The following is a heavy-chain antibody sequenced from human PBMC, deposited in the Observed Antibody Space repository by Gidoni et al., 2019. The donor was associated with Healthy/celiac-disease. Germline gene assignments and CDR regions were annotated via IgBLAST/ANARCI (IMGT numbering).Heavy chain of an antibody. Sequence: QMQLVQSGAEVKQTGSSVKVSGKASGYTFTYRYLPWVRQAPGQAPEWMGWITPINGNTNYAQKFQDRVTMTRDRSMSTAYMELSSLRSEETAMYYCASLMPSGVRTGDAFDIWGQGTMVTVSS. D-gene: IGHD3-10*01. CDR2: ITPINGNT. CDR3: ASLMPSGVRTGDAFDI. V-gene: IGHV1-45*02. CDR1: GYTFTYRY. J-gene: IGHJ3*02.